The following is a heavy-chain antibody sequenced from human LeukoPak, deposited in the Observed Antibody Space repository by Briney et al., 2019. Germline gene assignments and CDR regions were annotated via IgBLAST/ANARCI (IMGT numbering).Heavy chain of an antibody. CDR3: ARDSYGDANFDT. V-gene: IGHV3-53*01. CDR1: GFIVNTNY. CDR2: IYADGNT. J-gene: IGHJ4*02. Sequence: GGSLRLSCAASGFIVNTNYMSWVRQAPGRGLEWVSFIYADGNTYYSDSVKGRFTISRDISKNAVFLQMNSLRAEDTAVYYCARDSYGDANFDTWGQGTLVTVSS. D-gene: IGHD4-17*01.